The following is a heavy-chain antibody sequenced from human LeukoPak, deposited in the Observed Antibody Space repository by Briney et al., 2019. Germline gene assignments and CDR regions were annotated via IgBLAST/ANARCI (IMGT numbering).Heavy chain of an antibody. D-gene: IGHD3-22*01. V-gene: IGHV1-3*01. CDR1: GYTFTSYA. CDR3: ATADYYDSSGYYTFDI. Sequence: ASVKVSCKASGYTFTSYAMHWVRQAPGQRLEWMGWINAGNGNTKYSQKFQGRVTITRDTSASTAYMELSSLRSEDTAVYYCATADYYDSSGYYTFDIWGQGTMVTVSS. CDR2: INAGNGNT. J-gene: IGHJ3*02.